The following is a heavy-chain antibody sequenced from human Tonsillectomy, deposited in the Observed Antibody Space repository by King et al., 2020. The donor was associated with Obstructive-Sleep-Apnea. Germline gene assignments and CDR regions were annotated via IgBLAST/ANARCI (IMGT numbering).Heavy chain of an antibody. CDR3: TRTLRDGGGYDYYYGMDV. CDR2: IRSKANSYAT. CDR1: GFTFSGSA. Sequence: DVQLVESGGGLVQPGGSLKLSCAASGFTFSGSAMHWVRQASGKGLEWVGRIRSKANSYATAYAASVKGRFTISRDDSQNTAYLQMNSLKTEDTAVYYCTRTLRDGGGYDYYYGMDVWGQGTTVTVSS. V-gene: IGHV3-73*01. D-gene: IGHD5-24*01. J-gene: IGHJ6*02.